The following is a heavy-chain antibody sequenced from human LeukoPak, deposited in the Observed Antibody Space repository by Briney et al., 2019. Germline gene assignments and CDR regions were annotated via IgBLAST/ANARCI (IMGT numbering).Heavy chain of an antibody. Sequence: SETLSLTCTVSGGSISSGGYYWSWIRQHPGKGLEWIGYIYYSGSTYYNPSLKSRVTISVDTSKNQFSLKLSSVTAADTAGYYCARAWGSGYYFDYWGQGTLVTVSS. CDR3: ARAWGSGYYFDY. J-gene: IGHJ4*02. CDR2: IYYSGST. D-gene: IGHD7-27*01. CDR1: GGSISSGGYY. V-gene: IGHV4-31*03.